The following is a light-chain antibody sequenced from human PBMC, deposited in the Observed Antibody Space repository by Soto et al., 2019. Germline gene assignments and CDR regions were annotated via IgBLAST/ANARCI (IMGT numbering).Light chain of an antibody. Sequence: EIVMPQSPDTLSVSPGERATLSCRASQTLNINLAWYQQKPGQAPRLLIYGASTRATGFPARFSGSGSGTVFTLTITNLQPEDSAVYYCQQYSDGLTFGQGINVDIK. CDR2: GAS. J-gene: IGKJ1*01. CDR1: QTLNIN. CDR3: QQYSDGLT. V-gene: IGKV3-15*01.